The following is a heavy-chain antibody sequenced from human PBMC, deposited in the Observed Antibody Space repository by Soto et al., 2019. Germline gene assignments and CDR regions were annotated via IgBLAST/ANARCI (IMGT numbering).Heavy chain of an antibody. CDR2: ISWTGETI. D-gene: IGHD3-22*01. CDR3: AKDEIGVAGNSALDM. J-gene: IGHJ3*02. Sequence: EVELVESGGGLVLPGGSRRLSCEASGFNFNNYAMHWVRQAPGKGLEWVSGISWTGETIVYADFVKGRFTISRDKSKSSLYLEMNSLRPEDTALYYCAKDEIGVAGNSALDMWGQGTMVTVYS. V-gene: IGHV3-9*01. CDR1: GFNFNNYA.